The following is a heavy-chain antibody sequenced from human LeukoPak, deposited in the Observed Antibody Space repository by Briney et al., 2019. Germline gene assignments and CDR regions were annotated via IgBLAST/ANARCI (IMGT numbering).Heavy chain of an antibody. CDR1: GFTFSSYS. Sequence: GGSLRLSCAASGFTFSSYSMNWVRQAPGKGLEWVSSISSSSSYIYYADSVKGRFTISRDNAKNSLYLQMNSLKTEDTAVYYCTTLAGDTAMVPLDYWGQGTLVTVSS. J-gene: IGHJ4*02. CDR2: ISSSSSYI. V-gene: IGHV3-21*03. CDR3: TTLAGDTAMVPLDY. D-gene: IGHD5-18*01.